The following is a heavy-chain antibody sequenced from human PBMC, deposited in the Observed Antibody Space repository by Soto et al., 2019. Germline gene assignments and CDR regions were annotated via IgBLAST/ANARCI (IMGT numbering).Heavy chain of an antibody. Sequence: SETLSLTCTVSGGSISSSSYYWGWIRQPPGKGLEWIGSIYYSGSTYYNTSLKSRVTISVDTSKNQFSLKLSSVTAADTAVYFCARQKVSRFYGEVDFFDYWGLGTLVTVSS. CDR2: IYYSGST. CDR3: ARQKVSRFYGEVDFFDY. J-gene: IGHJ4*02. D-gene: IGHD4-17*01. CDR1: GGSISSSSYY. V-gene: IGHV4-39*01.